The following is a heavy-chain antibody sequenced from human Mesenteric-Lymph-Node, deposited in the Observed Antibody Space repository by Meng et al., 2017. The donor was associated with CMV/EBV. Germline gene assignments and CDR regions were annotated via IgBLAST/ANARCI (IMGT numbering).Heavy chain of an antibody. J-gene: IGHJ5*02. CDR1: GYSCPSYW. CDR3: ARRDSGGYYYSP. D-gene: IGHD3-22*01. Sequence: CNASGYSCPSYWIGWVRQMPGKSLEWMGIIYPGNPDTRYNPSFQGRVTISADKSSSTAYLQWSSLKASDTAMYYCARRDSGGYYYSPWGQGTLVTVSS. V-gene: IGHV5-51*01. CDR2: IYPGNPDT.